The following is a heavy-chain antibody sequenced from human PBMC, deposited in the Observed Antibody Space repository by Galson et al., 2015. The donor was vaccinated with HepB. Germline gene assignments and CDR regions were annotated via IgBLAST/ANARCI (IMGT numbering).Heavy chain of an antibody. D-gene: IGHD3-22*01. J-gene: IGHJ4*02. Sequence: SLRLSCAASGFTFSSYAMSWVRQAPGKGLEWVSTISGSGRSTYYADSVKGRFTISRDNSKNTLYLQMARLRVEDTAVYYCAKDPAPYYDSSGLAFDSWGQGALVTVSS. V-gene: IGHV3-23*01. CDR1: GFTFSSYA. CDR3: AKDPAPYYDSSGLAFDS. CDR2: ISGSGRST.